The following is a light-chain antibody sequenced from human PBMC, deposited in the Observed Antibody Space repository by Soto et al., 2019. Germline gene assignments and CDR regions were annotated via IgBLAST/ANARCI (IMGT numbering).Light chain of an antibody. V-gene: IGKV1-5*01. CDR3: QQYTNYWT. Sequence: DIQMTQSPSTLPASVGDRVTITFRASQIISNWLAWYQQKPGKAPKLLIYDASSLESGVPSRFSGSGSATEFTLTISSLKPDDFATYFCQQYTNYWTFGQGTKVDIK. CDR2: DAS. CDR1: QIISNW. J-gene: IGKJ1*01.